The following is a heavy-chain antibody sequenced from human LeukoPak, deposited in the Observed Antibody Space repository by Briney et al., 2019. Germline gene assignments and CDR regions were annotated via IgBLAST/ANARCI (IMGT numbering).Heavy chain of an antibody. CDR1: GGSISSYY. CDR2: IYTSGST. V-gene: IGHV4-4*07. D-gene: IGHD3-10*01. J-gene: IGHJ4*02. CDR3: ARVYYYGSGSLLYFDY. Sequence: SETLSLTCTVSGGSISSYYWSWIRQPAGKGLEWIGRIYTSGSTNYNPSLKSRVTMSVDTSKNQFSLKLSSVTAADTAVYYCARVYYYGSGSLLYFDYWGQGTLVTVSS.